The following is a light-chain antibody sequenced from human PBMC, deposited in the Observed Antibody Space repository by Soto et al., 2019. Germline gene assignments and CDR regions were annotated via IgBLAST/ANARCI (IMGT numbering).Light chain of an antibody. J-gene: IGLJ3*02. CDR3: AAWDDSLSALV. CDR2: RND. V-gene: IGLV1-47*01. CDR1: SSNIESNY. Sequence: QSVLTQPPSASGTPGQRVTISCXGSSSNIESNYVYWYQQLPGSAPKLLIYRNDQRPSGVPDRFSGSKSGTSASLAISGLRSEDEADYYCAAWDDSLSALVFGGGTKLTVL.